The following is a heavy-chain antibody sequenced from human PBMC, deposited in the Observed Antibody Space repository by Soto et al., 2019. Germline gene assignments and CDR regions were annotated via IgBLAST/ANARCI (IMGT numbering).Heavy chain of an antibody. CDR1: GYIFVNYG. V-gene: IGHV1-18*01. CDR3: VMVDNYVTPTPQDV. Sequence: QVQLVQSGDEVKKPGASVKVSCKASGYIFVNYGIAWVRQAPRHGLEWMGWISPYTGNTHSASKVQGRLTMTTETSTSTAYMDLGSLTSDDTAVYYCVMVDNYVTPTPQDVWGQGTTVTVSS. J-gene: IGHJ6*02. D-gene: IGHD3-16*01. CDR2: ISPYTGNT.